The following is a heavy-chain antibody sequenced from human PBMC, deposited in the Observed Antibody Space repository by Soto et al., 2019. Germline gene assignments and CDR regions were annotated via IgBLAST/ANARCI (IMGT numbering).Heavy chain of an antibody. Sequence: QLQLQESDPGLVKPSETLSLTCTVSGDSISSSIYYWGWIRQPPGKGLEWIGTIYYSGSTFYNPSLKSRVTISVDTSKNQFSLRLSSVTAADTAVYYCASQAAVGTRRGACYFDYWGQGTLVTVSS. V-gene: IGHV4-39*01. CDR3: ASQAAVGTRRGACYFDY. CDR1: GDSISSSIYY. J-gene: IGHJ4*02. CDR2: IYYSGST. D-gene: IGHD6-13*01.